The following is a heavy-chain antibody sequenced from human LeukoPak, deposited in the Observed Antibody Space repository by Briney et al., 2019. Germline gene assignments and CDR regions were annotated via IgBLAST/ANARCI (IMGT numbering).Heavy chain of an antibody. CDR3: ARALSVAARLYYYYYMDV. CDR2: IYYSGST. J-gene: IGHJ6*03. CDR1: GGSISSYY. V-gene: IGHV4-59*12. D-gene: IGHD6-6*01. Sequence: SETLSLTCTVSGGSISSYYWSWIRQPPGKGLEWIGYIYYSGSTNYNPSLKSRVTISVDTSKNQFSLKLSSVTAADTAVYYCARALSVAARLYYYYYMDVWGKGTTVTVSS.